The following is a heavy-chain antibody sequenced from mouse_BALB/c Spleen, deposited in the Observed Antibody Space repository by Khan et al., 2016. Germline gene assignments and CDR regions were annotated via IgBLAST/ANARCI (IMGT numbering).Heavy chain of an antibody. J-gene: IGHJ4*01. CDR3: AKGDYAMDY. CDR2: IAPGSGST. Sequence: DLVKPGASVKLSCKASGYTFTSYWINWIKQRPGQGLEWIGRIAPGSGSTYYNEMFKGKATLTVDTSSSTAYIQLSSLSSEDSAVYFCAKGDYAMDYWVKEPQSPSPQ. V-gene: IGHV1S41*01. CDR1: GYTFTSYW.